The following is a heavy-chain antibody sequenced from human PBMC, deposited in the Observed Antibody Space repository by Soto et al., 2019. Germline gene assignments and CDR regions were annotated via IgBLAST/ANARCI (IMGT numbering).Heavy chain of an antibody. J-gene: IGHJ6*02. CDR3: SKMGFRSCTGTYDYTMDF. V-gene: IGHV3-23*01. D-gene: IGHD5-12*01. CDR1: GFTFSSYA. Sequence: DVQLLESGGGLVQPEGSLRLSCAASGFTFSSYAMGWVRQGPGKGLEWVAVVSIGGSTHYADSVKGRFTISRDNSKKTLYLHMRSLRAEDTAVYYFSKMGFRSCTGTYDYTMDFWGQGTTVTVSS. CDR2: VSIGGST.